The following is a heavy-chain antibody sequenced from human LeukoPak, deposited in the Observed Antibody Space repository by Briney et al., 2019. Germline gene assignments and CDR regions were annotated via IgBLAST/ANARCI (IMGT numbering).Heavy chain of an antibody. CDR1: GGSFSGYY. CDR3: AREATMVRGLSWFDP. J-gene: IGHJ5*02. V-gene: IGHV4-59*12. D-gene: IGHD3-10*01. CDR2: IYYSGST. Sequence: PSETLSLTCAVYGGSFSGYYWSWIRQPPGKGLEWIGYIYYSGSTSYNPSLKSRVTVSVDTSKNQFSLKLSSVSAADTAVYCAREATMVRGLSWFDPWGQGTLVTVSS.